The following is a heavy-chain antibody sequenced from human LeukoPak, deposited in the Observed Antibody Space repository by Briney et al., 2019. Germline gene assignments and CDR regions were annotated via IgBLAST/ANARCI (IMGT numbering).Heavy chain of an antibody. CDR3: ARHLLWYYDILTGYSQEFDY. J-gene: IGHJ4*02. CDR2: INHSGST. D-gene: IGHD3-9*01. CDR1: GGSISSGSYY. V-gene: IGHV4-61*10. Sequence: PSETLSLTCTVSGGSISSGSYYWSWIRQPAGKGLEWIGEINHSGSTNYNPSLKSRVTISVDTSKNQFSLKLSSVTAADTAVYYCARHLLWYYDILTGYSQEFDYWGQGTLVTVSS.